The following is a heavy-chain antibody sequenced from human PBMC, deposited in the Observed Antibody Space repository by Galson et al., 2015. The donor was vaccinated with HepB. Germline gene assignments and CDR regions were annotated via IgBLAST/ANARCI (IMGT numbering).Heavy chain of an antibody. CDR2: ISYDGSNK. CDR3: VRPGHRDMLGWFDP. D-gene: IGHD2-8*01. Sequence: SLRLSCAASGFTFSSYAMHWVRQAPGKGLEWVAVISYDGSNKYYADSVKGRFTISRDNSKNTLYLQMNSLRAEDTAVYYCVRPGHRDMLGWFDPWGQGTLVTVSS. J-gene: IGHJ5*02. CDR1: GFTFSSYA. V-gene: IGHV3-30-3*01.